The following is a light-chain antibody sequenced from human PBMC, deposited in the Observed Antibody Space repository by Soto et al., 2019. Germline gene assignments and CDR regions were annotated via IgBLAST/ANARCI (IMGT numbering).Light chain of an antibody. CDR1: QSVSSN. J-gene: IGKJ4*01. Sequence: EIVMTQSPATLSVSPGERATLSCRASQSVSSNLAWYQQKPGQAPRLLIYGASTRATGIPARFSGSGSGTEFTRTINSLQSEDFAVYYCQQYHNWPPLTFGGGTKVEIK. CDR2: GAS. V-gene: IGKV3-15*01. CDR3: QQYHNWPPLT.